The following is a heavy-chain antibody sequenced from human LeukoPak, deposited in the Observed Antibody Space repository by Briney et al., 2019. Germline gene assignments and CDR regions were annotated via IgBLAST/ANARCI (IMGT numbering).Heavy chain of an antibody. Sequence: PSETLSLTCTVSGGSISSSSYYWGWIRQPPGKGLEWIGSIYYSGSTYHNPSLKSRVTISVDTSKNQFSLKLSSVTAADTAVYYCARASVSGWYDWFDPWGQGTLVTVSS. V-gene: IGHV4-39*01. CDR3: ARASVSGWYDWFDP. CDR1: GGSISSSSYY. J-gene: IGHJ5*02. D-gene: IGHD6-19*01. CDR2: IYYSGST.